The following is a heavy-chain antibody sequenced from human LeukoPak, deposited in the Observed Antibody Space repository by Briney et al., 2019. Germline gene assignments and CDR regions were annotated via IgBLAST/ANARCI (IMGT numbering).Heavy chain of an antibody. CDR3: ASVAWLQLVGAFDI. V-gene: IGHV3-21*01. CDR2: ISSSSGYI. J-gene: IGHJ3*02. D-gene: IGHD5-24*01. CDR1: GFTFSTYS. Sequence: GGSLRLSCAASGFTFSTYSMNWVRQAPGKGLEWVSSISSSSGYIYYADSVKGRFTISRDNAKNSLYLQMNSLRAEDTAVYYCASVAWLQLVGAFDIWGQGTMVTVSS.